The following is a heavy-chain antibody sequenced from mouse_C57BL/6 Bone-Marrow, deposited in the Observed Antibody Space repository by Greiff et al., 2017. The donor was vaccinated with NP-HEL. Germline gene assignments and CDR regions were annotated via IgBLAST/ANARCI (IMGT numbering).Heavy chain of an antibody. CDR1: GYTFTSYW. V-gene: IGHV1-64*01. Sequence: QVQLQQPGAELVKPGASVTLSCKASGYTFTSYWMHWVKQRPGQGLEWIGMIHPNSGSTNYNEKFKSKATLTVDKSSSTAYMQLSSRTSEDSAVYYCARSRTGGFYYFDYWGQGTTLTVSS. CDR3: ARSRTGGFYYFDY. CDR2: IHPNSGST. D-gene: IGHD4-1*01. J-gene: IGHJ2*01.